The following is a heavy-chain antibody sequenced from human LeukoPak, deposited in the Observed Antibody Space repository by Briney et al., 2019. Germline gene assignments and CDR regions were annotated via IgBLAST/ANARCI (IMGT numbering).Heavy chain of an antibody. CDR3: ARGGYYDSSGSFDP. J-gene: IGHJ5*02. Sequence: GASVKVSCKASGYTFARYYIHWVRQAPGQGLERMGIINPSGGSTRYAQKFQGRVTMTRDTSASTVYMELSSLRSDDTAVYYCARGGYYDSSGSFDPWGQGTLVTVSS. V-gene: IGHV1-46*01. D-gene: IGHD3-22*01. CDR1: GYTFARYY. CDR2: INPSGGST.